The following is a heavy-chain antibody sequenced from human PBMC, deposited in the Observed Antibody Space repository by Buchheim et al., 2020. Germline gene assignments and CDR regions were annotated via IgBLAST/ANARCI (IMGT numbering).Heavy chain of an antibody. D-gene: IGHD6-13*01. V-gene: IGHV4-34*01. Sequence: QVQLQQWGAGLLKPSETLSLTCAVYGGSFSGYYWSWIRQPPGKGLEWIGEINHSGSTNYNPSLKSRVTISVDTSKNQFSLKLSSVTAADTAVYYCARNRAAAGTVYSSSFDPWGQGTL. J-gene: IGHJ5*02. CDR1: GGSFSGYY. CDR3: ARNRAAAGTVYSSSFDP. CDR2: INHSGST.